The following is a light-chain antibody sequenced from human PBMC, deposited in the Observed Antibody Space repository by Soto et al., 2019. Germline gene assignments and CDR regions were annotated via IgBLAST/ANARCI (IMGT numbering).Light chain of an antibody. Sequence: EIVLTQSPATLSLSPGARATLSCRASQSVDSSYLAWYHQRPGQPPRLLIYGTSNRATGIPGRFGGSGSGTDFNLTISRLEPEDSAVYYCQQYGTSPLYSFGQGTKLEIK. V-gene: IGKV3-20*01. CDR3: QQYGTSPLYS. J-gene: IGKJ2*01. CDR1: QSVDSSY. CDR2: GTS.